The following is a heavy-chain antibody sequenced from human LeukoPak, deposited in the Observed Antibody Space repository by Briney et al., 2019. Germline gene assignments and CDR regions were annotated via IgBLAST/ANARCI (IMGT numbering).Heavy chain of an antibody. D-gene: IGHD6-13*01. CDR1: GGTFSSYA. Sequence: ASVKVSCKASGGTFSSYAISWVRQAPGQGLEWMGGIIPIFGTANYAQKFQGRVTITADESTSTAYMELSSLRSEDTAVYYCAVGYLSRPYYFDYWGQGTLVTVSS. V-gene: IGHV1-69*13. J-gene: IGHJ4*02. CDR2: IIPIFGTA. CDR3: AVGYLSRPYYFDY.